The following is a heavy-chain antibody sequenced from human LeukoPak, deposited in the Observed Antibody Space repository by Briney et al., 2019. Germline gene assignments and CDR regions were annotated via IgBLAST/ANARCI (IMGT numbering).Heavy chain of an antibody. CDR1: GYTFTPYD. CDR3: ARGGVEIGGYWYFDL. CDR2: INPKSGGT. Sequence: GASVKVSCKASGYTFTPYDMHWVRQAPGQGLEWMGWINPKSGGTNYAQKFQGRVTMTTDTSISTAYMDLSRLTSDDTAVYYCARGGVEIGGYWYFDLWGRGTLVTVSS. D-gene: IGHD5-12*01. V-gene: IGHV1-2*02. J-gene: IGHJ2*01.